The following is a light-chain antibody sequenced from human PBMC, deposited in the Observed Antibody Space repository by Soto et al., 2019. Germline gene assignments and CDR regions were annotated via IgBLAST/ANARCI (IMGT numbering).Light chain of an antibody. CDR3: QQYGSSPPWT. Sequence: EIVLTQSPGTLSLSPGERATLSCRASQSVSSSYLAWYQQKPGQAPRLLIYGASSRATGISDRFSGSGSGTDFTLTISRLEPEDFAAYYCQQYGSSPPWTFGQGTKVEFK. CDR1: QSVSSSY. J-gene: IGKJ1*01. CDR2: GAS. V-gene: IGKV3-20*01.